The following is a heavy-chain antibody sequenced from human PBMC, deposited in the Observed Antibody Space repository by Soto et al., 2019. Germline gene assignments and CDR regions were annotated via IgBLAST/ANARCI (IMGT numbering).Heavy chain of an antibody. J-gene: IGHJ4*02. V-gene: IGHV4-59*08. CDR2: IYYSGST. CDR3: AGRYGDYYYY. CDR1: GGSISSYY. D-gene: IGHD4-17*01. Sequence: SETLSHTCTGSGGSISSYYWSWIRQPPGKGLEWIGYIYYSGSTNYNPSLKSRVTISVDTSKNQLSLKLSSVTAADTAVYYCAGRYGDYYYYRGQRNLVTVSS.